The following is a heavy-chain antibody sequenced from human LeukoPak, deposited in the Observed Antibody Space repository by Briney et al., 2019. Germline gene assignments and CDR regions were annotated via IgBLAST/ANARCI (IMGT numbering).Heavy chain of an antibody. CDR3: ATFTVAGSGGQEGWFDP. J-gene: IGHJ5*02. CDR1: GGSFSGYY. V-gene: IGHV4-34*01. Sequence: PSETLSLTCAVYGGSFSGYYWSWIRQPPGKGLEWIGEINHSGSTNYNPSFKSRVTISVDTSKNQFSLKLSSVTAADTAVYYCATFTVAGSGGQEGWFDPWGQGTLVTVSS. D-gene: IGHD6-19*01. CDR2: INHSGST.